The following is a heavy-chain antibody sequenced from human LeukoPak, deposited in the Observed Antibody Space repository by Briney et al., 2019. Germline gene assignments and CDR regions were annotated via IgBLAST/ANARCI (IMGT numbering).Heavy chain of an antibody. Sequence: PGGSLRLSCTASGFTFSSYSMNWVRQAPGKGLEWVSSISSSGSTIYYADSVKGRFTISRDNAKNSLYLQMNSLRAEDTAVYYCAGMPGFGELSLDYWGQGTLVTVSS. CDR3: AGMPGFGELSLDY. V-gene: IGHV3-48*04. D-gene: IGHD3-10*01. CDR2: ISSSGSTI. J-gene: IGHJ4*02. CDR1: GFTFSSYS.